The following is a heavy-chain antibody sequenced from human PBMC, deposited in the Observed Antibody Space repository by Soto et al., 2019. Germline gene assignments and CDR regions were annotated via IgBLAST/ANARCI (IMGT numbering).Heavy chain of an antibody. CDR1: GGSFSGFY. Sequence: QVQLQQWGAGLLKPSETLSLTCGGVYGGSFSGFYWNWIRQSPGKGLEWIGEINHSGSTNYNPSLKGRVTMSVETYKNQFSLKVHSVTAADTAVYYCARGRSNMVRSSQGWFDPWGQGTLVTVSS. V-gene: IGHV4-34*01. J-gene: IGHJ5*02. D-gene: IGHD3-10*01. CDR2: INHSGST. CDR3: ARGRSNMVRSSQGWFDP.